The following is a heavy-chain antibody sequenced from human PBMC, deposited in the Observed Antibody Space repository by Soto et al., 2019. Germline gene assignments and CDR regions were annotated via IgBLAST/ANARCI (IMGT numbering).Heavy chain of an antibody. Sequence: EVQLVESGGGLVKPGGSLRLSCAASGFTFSNAWINWVRQAPGKGLEWVGRIKSKTDGGTTDYAAPVKGRFTISRDDSKNTLYLQMNSLKTEDTAVYYCTTDPVTMIVVVPSSGWGQGTLVTVSS. CDR3: TTDPVTMIVVVPSSG. V-gene: IGHV3-15*07. CDR1: GFTFSNAW. D-gene: IGHD3-22*01. CDR2: IKSKTDGGTT. J-gene: IGHJ4*02.